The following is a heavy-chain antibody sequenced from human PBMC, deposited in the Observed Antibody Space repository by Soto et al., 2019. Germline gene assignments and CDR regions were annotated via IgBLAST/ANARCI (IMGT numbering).Heavy chain of an antibody. D-gene: IGHD5-12*01. V-gene: IGHV3-23*01. Sequence: DVQLLESGGGLVQPGGSLRLSCADSGVTFRNYAMTWVRQAPGRGLEWVSTISASSSSRYYSDSVKGRFTISRDNFKNTLYLQMNSLRVEDTALYYCARLSGYEWDNRFDLWGQGTQVTVSS. CDR2: ISASSSSR. CDR1: GVTFRNYA. CDR3: ARLSGYEWDNRFDL. J-gene: IGHJ5*02.